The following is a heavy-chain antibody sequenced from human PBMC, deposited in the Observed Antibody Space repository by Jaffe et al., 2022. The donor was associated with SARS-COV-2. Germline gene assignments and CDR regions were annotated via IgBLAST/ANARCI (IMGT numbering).Heavy chain of an antibody. CDR1: GFTFSSYA. V-gene: IGHV3-23*01. Sequence: EVQLLESGGGLVQPGGSLRLSCAASGFTFSSYAMSWVRQAPGKGLEWVSAISGSGGSTYYADSVKGRFTISRDNSKNTLYLQMNSLRAEDTAVYYCANSRSDYYYGMDVWGQGTTVTVSS. CDR3: ANSRSDYYYGMDV. D-gene: IGHD3-16*02. J-gene: IGHJ6*02. CDR2: ISGSGGST.